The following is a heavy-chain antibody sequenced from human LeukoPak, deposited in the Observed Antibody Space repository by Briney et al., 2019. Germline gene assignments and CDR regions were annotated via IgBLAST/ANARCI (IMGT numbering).Heavy chain of an antibody. V-gene: IGHV3-30*18. CDR2: ISYDGSNK. CDR3: AKAPIAAAGIWAYYFDY. Sequence: GGSLRLSCAASGFTFSGYGMHWVRQAPGKGLEWVAVISYDGSNKYYADSVKGRFTISRDNSKNTLYLQMNSLRAEDTAVYYCAKAPIAAAGIWAYYFDYWGQGTLVTVSS. J-gene: IGHJ4*02. D-gene: IGHD6-13*01. CDR1: GFTFSGYG.